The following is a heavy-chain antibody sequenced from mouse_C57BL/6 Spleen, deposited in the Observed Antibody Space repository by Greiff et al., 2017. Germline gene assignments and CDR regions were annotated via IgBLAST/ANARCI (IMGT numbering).Heavy chain of an antibody. D-gene: IGHD1-2*01. J-gene: IGHJ1*03. CDR3: ARSLLRSMFHWYFDV. CDR2: INPNNGGT. V-gene: IGHV1-22*01. Sequence: VQLQQSGPELVKPGASVKMSCKASGYTFTDYNMHWVKQSHGKSLEWIGYINPNNGGTSYNQKFKGKATLTVNKSSSTAYMELRSLTSEDSAVYYCARSLLRSMFHWYFDVWGTGTTVTVSS. CDR1: GYTFTDYN.